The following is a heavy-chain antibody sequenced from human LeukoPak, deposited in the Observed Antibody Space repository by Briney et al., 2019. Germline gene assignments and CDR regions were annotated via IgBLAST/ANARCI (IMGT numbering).Heavy chain of an antibody. V-gene: IGHV4-59*01. Sequence: SETLSLTCTVSGGSISSYYWSWIRQPPGKGPEWIGYIYYSGSTNYNPSLKSRVTISVDTSKNQFSLKLSSVTAADTAVYYCARDPCFRECGFDIWGQGTMVTVSS. J-gene: IGHJ3*02. CDR2: IYYSGST. CDR1: GGSISSYY. CDR3: ARDPCFRECGFDI. D-gene: IGHD6-25*01.